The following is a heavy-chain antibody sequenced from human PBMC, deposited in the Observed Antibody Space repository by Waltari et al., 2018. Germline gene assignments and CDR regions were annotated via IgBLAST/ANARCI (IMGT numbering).Heavy chain of an antibody. V-gene: IGHV4-4*07. J-gene: IGHJ3*01. CDR1: GVSISSHF. D-gene: IGHD2-2*01. Sequence: QVQLQESGPGLVKPSETLSLTCTVSGVSISSHFWTWIRQPAGKGREWVGRIRTSGVNDYRPSLKSRITMSVDTAKNQFSLRLSYVTSADTAVYYCARNQNGAFDVWGQGTRVTVSS. CDR2: IRTSGVN. CDR3: ARNQNGAFDV.